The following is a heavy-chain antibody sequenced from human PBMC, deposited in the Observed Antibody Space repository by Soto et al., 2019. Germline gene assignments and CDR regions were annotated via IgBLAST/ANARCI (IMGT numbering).Heavy chain of an antibody. Sequence: QVQLVESGGGVVQPGRSLRLSCAASGFTFSSYGMHWVRQAPGKGLEWVAVISYDGSNKYYADSVKGRFTISRDNSKNTLYLQMNSLRAEDTAVYYCAKKEDYDSSGYLRARDYWGQGTLVTVSS. CDR2: ISYDGSNK. J-gene: IGHJ4*02. D-gene: IGHD3-22*01. CDR3: AKKEDYDSSGYLRARDY. V-gene: IGHV3-30*18. CDR1: GFTFSSYG.